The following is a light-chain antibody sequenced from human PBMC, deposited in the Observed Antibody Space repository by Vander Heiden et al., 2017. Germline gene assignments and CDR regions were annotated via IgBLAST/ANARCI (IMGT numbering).Light chain of an antibody. CDR1: QGISSH. CDR3: LRLNSHPFT. Sequence: DIRLTQSPSFLSASVGDRVTITCRASQGISSHLAWYQQKPGKAPKLLIYAGSTLQSGVPSRFSGSGSGTEFTLTISSLQPEDFATYYCLRLNSHPFTFGPGTKVDIK. V-gene: IGKV1-9*01. CDR2: AGS. J-gene: IGKJ3*01.